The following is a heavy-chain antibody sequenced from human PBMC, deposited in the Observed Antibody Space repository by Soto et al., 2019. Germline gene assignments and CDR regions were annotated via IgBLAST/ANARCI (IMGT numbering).Heavy chain of an antibody. V-gene: IGHV1-69*13. D-gene: IGHD2-2*01. CDR1: GGTFSSYA. J-gene: IGHJ6*02. Sequence: GASVKVSCKASGGTFSSYAISWVRQAPGQRLEWMGGIIPIFGTANYAQKFQGRVTITADESTSTAYMELSSLRSEDTAVYYCARDFSNCSSTSCYHYGMDVWGQGTTVTVSS. CDR3: ARDFSNCSSTSCYHYGMDV. CDR2: IIPIFGTA.